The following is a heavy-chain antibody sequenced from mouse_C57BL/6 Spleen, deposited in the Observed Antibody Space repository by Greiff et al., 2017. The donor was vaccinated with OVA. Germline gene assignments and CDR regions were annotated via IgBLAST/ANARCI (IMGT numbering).Heavy chain of an antibody. Sequence: EVQRVESGEGLVKPGGSLKLSCAASGFTFSSYAMSWVRQTPEKRLEWVAYISSGGDYIYYADTVKGRFTISRDNARNTLYLQMSGLKSEDTAMYYRTRAPLRGAMGYWGQGPSVTAAS. J-gene: IGHJ4*01. CDR3: TRAPLRGAMGY. CDR1: GFTFSSYA. D-gene: IGHD6-1*01. V-gene: IGHV5-9-1*02. CDR2: ISSGGDYI.